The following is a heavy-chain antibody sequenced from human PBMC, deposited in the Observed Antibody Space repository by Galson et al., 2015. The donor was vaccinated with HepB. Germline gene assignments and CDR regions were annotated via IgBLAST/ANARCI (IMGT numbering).Heavy chain of an antibody. D-gene: IGHD6-19*01. CDR2: ISSSSSHI. CDR3: ARDGAQWLAQYYFDY. V-gene: IGHV3-21*01. Sequence: SLRLSCAASGFTFSSYSMNWVRQAPGKGLEWVSSISSSSSHIYYEESVKGRFTISRDNAKYSLYLQMNSLRAEDTAVYYCARDGAQWLAQYYFDYWGQGALVTVSS. J-gene: IGHJ4*02. CDR1: GFTFSSYS.